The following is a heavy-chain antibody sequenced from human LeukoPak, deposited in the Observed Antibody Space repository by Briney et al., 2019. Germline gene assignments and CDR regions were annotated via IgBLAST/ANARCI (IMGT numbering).Heavy chain of an antibody. CDR3: TTGPFDYYGSASYLANGMDV. CDR1: GFTFSNAW. Sequence: GGSLRLSCAASGFTFSNAWMSWVRQAPGKGREWVGRIKSKTDGRTTDYTAPVKGRFTISRDDSKNTLYLQMNSLKTEDTAVYYCTTGPFDYYGSASYLANGMDVWGQGTTVTVSS. D-gene: IGHD3-10*01. CDR2: IKSKTDGRTT. V-gene: IGHV3-15*01. J-gene: IGHJ6*02.